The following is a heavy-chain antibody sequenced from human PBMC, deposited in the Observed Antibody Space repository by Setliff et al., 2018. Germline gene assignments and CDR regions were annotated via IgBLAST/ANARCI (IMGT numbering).Heavy chain of an antibody. D-gene: IGHD3-22*01. Sequence: ASETLSLTCAVYGGSFSGYYWNWIRQAPGKGLEWIGEINHRGTTSYTPSLKGRVTISVDTSKNLLSLKLSSVTAADTAVYFCARGPRFDYESPTYRRRFDPWGQGTAVTVAS. CDR2: INHRGTT. CDR3: ARGPRFDYESPTYRRRFDP. V-gene: IGHV4-34*01. J-gene: IGHJ5*02. CDR1: GGSFSGYY.